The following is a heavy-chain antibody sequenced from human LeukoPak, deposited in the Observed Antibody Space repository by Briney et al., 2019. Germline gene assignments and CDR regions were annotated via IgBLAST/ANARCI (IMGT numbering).Heavy chain of an antibody. V-gene: IGHV3-48*03. J-gene: IGHJ6*02. CDR3: APFIVAPYDMDV. CDR2: ISKSGSTI. CDR1: GFIFDTYE. D-gene: IGHD2-15*01. Sequence: SGGSLRLSCAASGFIFDTYEMNGVRQAPGKGLEWVSYISKSGSTINYADSVKGRFTISRDNAKNSLYLQMNSLRAEDTAVYYCAPFIVAPYDMDVWGQGTTVTVSS.